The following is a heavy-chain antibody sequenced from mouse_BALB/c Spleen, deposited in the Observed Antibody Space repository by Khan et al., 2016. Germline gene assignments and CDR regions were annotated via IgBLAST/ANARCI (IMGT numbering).Heavy chain of an antibody. V-gene: IGHV9-3*02. J-gene: IGHJ3*01. Sequence: QIQLVQSGPDLKKPGETVKISCKASGYTFTNYGMNWVKQAPGKGLKWMGWINTNTGEPTYAEEFKGRFAFSLETSATTAYLQINNLKNEDTATYFCAEDYYGSNGFAYWGQGTLVTVSA. CDR2: INTNTGEP. CDR1: GYTFTNYG. D-gene: IGHD1-1*01. CDR3: AEDYYGSNGFAY.